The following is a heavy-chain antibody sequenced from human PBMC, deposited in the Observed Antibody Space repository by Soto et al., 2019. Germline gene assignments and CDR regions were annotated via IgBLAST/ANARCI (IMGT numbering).Heavy chain of an antibody. V-gene: IGHV4-31*03. D-gene: IGHD3-16*01. CDR3: ARDPVGLYGMDV. J-gene: IGHJ6*02. CDR2: IYYSGST. Sequence: QVQLQESGPGLVKPSQTLSLTCTVSGGSISSGGYYWSWIRQHPGKGLEWIGYIYYSGSTYYNPSLKSRVTISVDTSKHQFYLKLSSVTAADTAVYYCARDPVGLYGMDVWGQGTTVTVSS. CDR1: GGSISSGGYY.